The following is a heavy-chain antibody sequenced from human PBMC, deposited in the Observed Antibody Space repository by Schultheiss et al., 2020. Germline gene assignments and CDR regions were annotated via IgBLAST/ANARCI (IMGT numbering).Heavy chain of an antibody. CDR1: GGPISRGSYY. V-gene: IGHV4-61*02. Sequence: SESLSLTCTVSGGPISRGSYYWRWIRQPAGKGLEWIGRIYTSGSTNYNPSLTCRVTISVDTSKNQFSLKLSSVTAADTAVYYCASYSSGWDPGPIGYWGQGTLVTVSS. J-gene: IGHJ4*02. CDR3: ASYSSGWDPGPIGY. D-gene: IGHD6-19*01. CDR2: IYTSGST.